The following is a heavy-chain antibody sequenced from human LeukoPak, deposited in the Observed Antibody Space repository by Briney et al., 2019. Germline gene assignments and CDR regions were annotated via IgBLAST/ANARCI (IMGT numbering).Heavy chain of an antibody. CDR3: ATRTNYYASSGYYFDAFDV. CDR2: ISSNGGST. V-gene: IGHV3-64*01. D-gene: IGHD3-22*01. CDR1: GFTFSSYS. J-gene: IGHJ3*01. Sequence: GGSPRLSCAASGFTFSSYSMHWVRQAPGKGLEYVSAISSNGGSTYYANSVKGRFTISRDNSKNTLYLQMGSLRAEDMAVYYCATRTNYYASSGYYFDAFDVWGQGTMVTVSS.